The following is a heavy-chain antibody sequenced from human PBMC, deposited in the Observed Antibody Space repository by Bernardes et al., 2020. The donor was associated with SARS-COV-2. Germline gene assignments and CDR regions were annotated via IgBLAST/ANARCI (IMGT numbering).Heavy chain of an antibody. Sequence: GSLRLSCVASGFNFATYKMSWVRQAPGKGLEWVSSIGSGSDFIYYADSVKGRFTISRDNAKNSLYLQMNSLRAEDSAVYYCAREMADPGPLDYWGQGTLVTVSS. J-gene: IGHJ4*02. CDR2: IGSGSDFI. V-gene: IGHV3-21*01. D-gene: IGHD2-8*01. CDR1: GFNFATYK. CDR3: AREMADPGPLDY.